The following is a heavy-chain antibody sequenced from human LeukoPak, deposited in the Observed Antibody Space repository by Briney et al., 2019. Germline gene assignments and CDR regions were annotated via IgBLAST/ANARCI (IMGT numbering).Heavy chain of an antibody. D-gene: IGHD3-10*01. CDR1: GASLSKYY. CDR2: IYGDGTI. J-gene: IGHJ5*02. Sequence: SETLSLTCTVSGASLSKYYWTWVRQTVGKGLERIGRIYGDGTITYNPSLKSRVTMSVDTSKNQFSLRLTSVTAADTAMYYCTRDSGTTGEVKFDPWGQGTLVTVSS. V-gene: IGHV4-4*07. CDR3: TRDSGTTGEVKFDP.